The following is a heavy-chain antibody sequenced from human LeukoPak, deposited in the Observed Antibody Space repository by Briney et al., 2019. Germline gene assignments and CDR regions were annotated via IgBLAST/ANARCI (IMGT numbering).Heavy chain of an antibody. D-gene: IGHD3-10*01. CDR1: GFTFSSYA. J-gene: IGHJ4*02. CDR2: ISGRAGST. Sequence: PGGSLRLSCAASGFTFSSYAMSWVRQAPGKGLEWVSAISGRAGSTYYADSVKGRFTISRDNSKNTLYLQRNSLRAKATAVYYCAKSVQFLWFGESSPGYWGQGTLVTVSS. CDR3: AKSVQFLWFGESSPGY. V-gene: IGHV3-23*01.